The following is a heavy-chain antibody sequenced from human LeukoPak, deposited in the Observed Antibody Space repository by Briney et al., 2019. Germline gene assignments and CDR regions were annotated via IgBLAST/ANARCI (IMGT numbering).Heavy chain of an antibody. CDR1: GYSISSSNW. V-gene: IGHV4-28*05. CDR3: ARSSGWLTDAFDI. Sequence: SDTLSLTCAVSGYSISSSNWWGWIRPPPGKGLEWIGYIYYSGSIYYNPSLKSRVTMSVDTSKNQFSLKLSPVTAVDTAVYYCARSSGWLTDAFDIWGQGTMVTVSS. D-gene: IGHD6-19*01. CDR2: IYYSGSI. J-gene: IGHJ3*02.